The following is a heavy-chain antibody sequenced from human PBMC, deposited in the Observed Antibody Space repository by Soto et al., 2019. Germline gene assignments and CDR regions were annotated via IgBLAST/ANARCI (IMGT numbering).Heavy chain of an antibody. CDR1: GGTFSSYA. V-gene: IGHV1-69*13. D-gene: IGHD3-3*01. CDR2: IIPIFGTA. J-gene: IGHJ4*02. Sequence: PSVKVSCKASGGTFSSYAISWVRQAPGQGLEWMGGIIPIFGTANYAQKFQGRVTITADESTSTAYMELSSLRSEDTAVYYCARDSLGTMEWFPPHFDYWGQGTLVTVSS. CDR3: ARDSLGTMEWFPPHFDY.